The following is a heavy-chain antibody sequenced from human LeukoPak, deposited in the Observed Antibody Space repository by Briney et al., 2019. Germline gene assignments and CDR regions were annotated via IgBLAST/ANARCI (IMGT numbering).Heavy chain of an antibody. D-gene: IGHD6-13*01. CDR3: AKEKYSSSWTTDFDY. Sequence: GGSLRLSCAASGFTFNNYAMSWVRQAPGKGLEWVSTISGSGDTTYYAASVKGRVTISRDNSKNALYLQMNSLRAEDTAVYYCAKEKYSSSWTTDFDYWGQGTLVTVSS. CDR2: ISGSGDTT. J-gene: IGHJ4*02. V-gene: IGHV3-23*01. CDR1: GFTFNNYA.